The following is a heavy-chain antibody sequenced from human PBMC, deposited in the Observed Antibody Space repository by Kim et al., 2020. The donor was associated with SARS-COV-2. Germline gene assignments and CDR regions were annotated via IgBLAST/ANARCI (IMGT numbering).Heavy chain of an antibody. V-gene: IGHV4-59*01. J-gene: IGHJ4*02. CDR3: AGTSGYDILTGARPDY. Sequence: RKSRVTIAVDTSKNQFSLKLSSVTAADTAVYYCAGTSGYDILTGARPDYWGQGTLVTVSS. D-gene: IGHD3-9*01.